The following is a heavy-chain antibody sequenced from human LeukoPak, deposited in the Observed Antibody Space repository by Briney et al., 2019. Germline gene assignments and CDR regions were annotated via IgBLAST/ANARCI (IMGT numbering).Heavy chain of an antibody. CDR3: ARAGYCNDDSCSHFDS. J-gene: IGHJ4*01. CDR1: GFTFSSYA. D-gene: IGHD2-15*01. CDR2: ISRSGTNT. V-gene: IGHV3-23*01. Sequence: GGSLRLSCAASGFTFSSYAMRWVRQAPGKGLEWVSAISRSGTNTYYADSVRGRFTIYRDNSKNTLYLQLNSLRAEDTAVYYCARAGYCNDDSCSHFDSWGHGTLVTVSS.